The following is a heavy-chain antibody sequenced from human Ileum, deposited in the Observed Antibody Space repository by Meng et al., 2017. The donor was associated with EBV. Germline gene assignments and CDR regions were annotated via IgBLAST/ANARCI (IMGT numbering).Heavy chain of an antibody. Sequence: QVQLAQSGVELKKPGASVKVSCKASGYTFTRNAINWVRQAPGQGLEWMGWISTNTGNPTYAQGFAGRFVFSLDTSVSTAYLQISGLKAEDTAIYYCARDSGYTRSWSGDYWGQGTLVTVSS. CDR2: ISTNTGNP. D-gene: IGHD6-13*01. J-gene: IGHJ4*02. CDR1: GYTFTRNA. V-gene: IGHV7-4-1*02. CDR3: ARDSGYTRSWSGDY.